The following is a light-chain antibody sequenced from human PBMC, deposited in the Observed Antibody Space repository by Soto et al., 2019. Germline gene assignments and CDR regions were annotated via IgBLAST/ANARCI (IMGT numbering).Light chain of an antibody. Sequence: IVLTESPGTLALSPRGRATLSCRASQSVSSSYLAWYQQKPSQTPALLIYDASKTATGIPGRFRCSGSGSDFTLTISSLEPEDVAVYYCQQRSYWPPALSFGGGTKVDIK. J-gene: IGKJ4*01. V-gene: IGKV3D-20*02. CDR1: QSVSSSY. CDR2: DAS. CDR3: QQRSYWPPALS.